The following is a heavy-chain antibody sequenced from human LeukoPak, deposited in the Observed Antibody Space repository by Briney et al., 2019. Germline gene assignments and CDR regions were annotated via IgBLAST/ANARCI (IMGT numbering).Heavy chain of an antibody. CDR2: IYSGGNT. Sequence: PSETLSLTCTVSGGSISSYFWSWIRQPPGRRLEWIGYIYSGGNTNYSPSPRSRVTFSVDTSKNQFSLKLRSVTAADTAVYYCARAVGLSAAAGLFDYWGQGTLVTVSS. CDR3: ARAVGLSAAAGLFDY. D-gene: IGHD6-13*01. CDR1: GGSISSYF. J-gene: IGHJ4*02. V-gene: IGHV4-4*09.